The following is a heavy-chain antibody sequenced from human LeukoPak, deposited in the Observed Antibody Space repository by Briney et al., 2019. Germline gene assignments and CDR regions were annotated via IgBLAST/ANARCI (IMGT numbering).Heavy chain of an antibody. CDR1: GGSISSSSYY. CDR2: IYYSGGT. J-gene: IGHJ3*02. Sequence: PSETLSLTCTVSGGSISSSSYYWGWIRQPPGKGLEWIGSIYYSGGTYYNPSLKSRVTISVDTSKNQFSLKLSSVTAADTAVYYCARHRNYYDSSGYWTHAFDIWGQGTMVTVSS. CDR3: ARHRNYYDSSGYWTHAFDI. D-gene: IGHD3-22*01. V-gene: IGHV4-39*01.